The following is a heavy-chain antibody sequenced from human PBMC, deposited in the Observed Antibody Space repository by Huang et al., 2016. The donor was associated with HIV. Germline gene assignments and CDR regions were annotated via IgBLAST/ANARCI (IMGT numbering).Heavy chain of an antibody. J-gene: IGHJ4*02. CDR2: INDGNGNT. CDR1: GYIFSTYD. V-gene: IGHV1-3*01. CDR3: ARGIAAGDY. D-gene: IGHD6-25*01. Sequence: QVQLVQSGAEVKKPGASVKVSCKASGYIFSTYDTHWVRQAPGQRLEWMGRINDGNGNTKYSQRFQGRVTITRDTAANTAYVELSSLRSEDTGVYYCARGIAAGDYWGQGTLVTVSS.